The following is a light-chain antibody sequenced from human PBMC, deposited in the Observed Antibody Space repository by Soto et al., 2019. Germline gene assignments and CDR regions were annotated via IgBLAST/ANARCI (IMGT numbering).Light chain of an antibody. CDR1: QSISKW. CDR3: QQYNSFLWT. V-gene: IGKV1-5*01. Sequence: DIQLTQSPSFLSASVGDRVTITCRASQSISKWLAWSQQKPGKAPKLLIYDASTLESGVPSRFSGSASGTEFTLTISSLQPDDFATYYCQQYNSFLWTFGQGTKVDIK. J-gene: IGKJ1*01. CDR2: DAS.